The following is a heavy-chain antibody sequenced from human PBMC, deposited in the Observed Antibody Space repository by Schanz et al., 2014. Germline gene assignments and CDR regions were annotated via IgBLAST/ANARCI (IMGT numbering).Heavy chain of an antibody. CDR3: ARALKGKVAIFGVIAAQNYYYMDV. CDR1: GYTFTTYA. CDR2: MNPKTGNT. V-gene: IGHV1-8*02. J-gene: IGHJ6*03. Sequence: QIQLVQSGPEVKKPGASVKVSCKASGYTFTTYAMSWVRQAPGQGLEWVGWMNPKTGNTDHAQKFQGRVSMTWYTFTSTAYLDLSRLRSEDTGVYYCARALKGKVAIFGVIAAQNYYYMDVWGKGTTVTVSS. D-gene: IGHD3-3*01.